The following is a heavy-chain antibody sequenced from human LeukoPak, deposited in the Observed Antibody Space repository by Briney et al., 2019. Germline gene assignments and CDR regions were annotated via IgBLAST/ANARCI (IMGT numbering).Heavy chain of an antibody. CDR3: ARAKVSDY. V-gene: IGHV3-7*01. Sequence: PGGSLRLSCAASGFIFSNYWMSWVRQAPGKGLEWVANIKQDGSEKFYVDSVKGRFTISRDNAKNSLYLQMNSLRAEDTAVCYCARAKVSDYWGQGTLVTVSS. J-gene: IGHJ4*02. CDR1: GFIFSNYW. CDR2: IKQDGSEK. D-gene: IGHD1-14*01.